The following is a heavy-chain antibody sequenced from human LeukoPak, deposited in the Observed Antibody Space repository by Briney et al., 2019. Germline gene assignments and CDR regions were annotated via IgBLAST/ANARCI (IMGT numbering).Heavy chain of an antibody. CDR1: GGSISSSSYY. CDR3: ARIMITFGGVPDY. Sequence: SETLSLTCTVSGGSISSSSYYWGWIRQPPGKGLEWIGSIYYSGSTYYNPSLKSRVTISVDMSKDQFSLKLSSVTAADTAVYYCARIMITFGGVPDYWGQGTLVTVSS. D-gene: IGHD3-16*01. J-gene: IGHJ4*02. V-gene: IGHV4-39*07. CDR2: IYYSGST.